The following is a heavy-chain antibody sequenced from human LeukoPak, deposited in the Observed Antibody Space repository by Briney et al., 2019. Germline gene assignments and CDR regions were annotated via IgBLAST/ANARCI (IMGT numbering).Heavy chain of an antibody. J-gene: IGHJ3*02. D-gene: IGHD6-13*01. V-gene: IGHV3-48*01. CDR2: ISSSSSTI. Sequence: GGSLRLSCAASGFTFSSYSMNWVRQAPGKGLEWVSYISSSSSTIYYADSVKGRYTISRDNSKNTLYLQMNSLRAEDTAVYYCAKAQESSSWPYDAFDIWGQGTMVTVSS. CDR3: AKAQESSSWPYDAFDI. CDR1: GFTFSSYS.